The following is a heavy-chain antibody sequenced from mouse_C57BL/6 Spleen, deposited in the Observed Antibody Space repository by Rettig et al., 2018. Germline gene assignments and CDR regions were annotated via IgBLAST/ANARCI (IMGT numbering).Heavy chain of an antibody. CDR3: ARGGYDSNYGAMDY. V-gene: IGHV1-55*01. D-gene: IGHD2-5*01. J-gene: IGHJ4*01. Sequence: IYPGSGSINYNEKFKSKATLTVDTSSSIAYMQLSSLTSEDSAVYYCARGGYDSNYGAMDYWGQGTSVTVSS. CDR2: IYPGSGSI.